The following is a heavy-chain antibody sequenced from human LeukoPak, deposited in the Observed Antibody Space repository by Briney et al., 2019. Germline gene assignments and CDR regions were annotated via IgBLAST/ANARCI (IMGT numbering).Heavy chain of an antibody. D-gene: IGHD6-6*01. CDR3: AKDGKYSSSSHYYYYMDV. Sequence: GGSLRLSCAASGFTFSSYAMTWVRQAPGKGLEWVSSIRGSGDSTYYADSVKGRFTISRDNSKNTLYLQMNSLRAEDTAVYYCAKDGKYSSSSHYYYYMDVWGKGTTVTVSS. CDR2: IRGSGDST. CDR1: GFTFSSYA. J-gene: IGHJ6*03. V-gene: IGHV3-23*01.